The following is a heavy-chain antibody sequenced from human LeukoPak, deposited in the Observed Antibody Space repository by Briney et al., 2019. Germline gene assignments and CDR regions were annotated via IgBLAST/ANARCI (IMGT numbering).Heavy chain of an antibody. J-gene: IGHJ4*02. CDR2: VYYSGST. CDR3: AGVAGGSGSYRFDY. Sequence: SETLSLTCTVSGDSISNNNFYWVWLRQTPGKGLECIGSVYYSGSTYYNPSLKSRVTISVDTSKNHFSLKLGSVTGADTGVYYCAGVAGGSGSYRFDYWGQGTLVTVSS. D-gene: IGHD3-10*01. V-gene: IGHV4-39*07. CDR1: GDSISNNNFY.